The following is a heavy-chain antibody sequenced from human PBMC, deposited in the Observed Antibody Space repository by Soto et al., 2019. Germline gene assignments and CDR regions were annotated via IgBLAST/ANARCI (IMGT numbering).Heavy chain of an antibody. D-gene: IGHD6-13*01. J-gene: IGHJ5*01. CDR3: ARHSGPYSSSWFDY. V-gene: IGHV4-39*01. Sequence: PSETLSLTCSVSVSSISSSNFYWDWIRQPPGKGLGWIGSGYYSGGTSYNPSLKSRVTISVDTSKSQFSLKLSSVTAADTAVYYCARHSGPYSSSWFDYWGQGALVTVS. CDR1: VSSISSSNFY. CDR2: GYYSGGT.